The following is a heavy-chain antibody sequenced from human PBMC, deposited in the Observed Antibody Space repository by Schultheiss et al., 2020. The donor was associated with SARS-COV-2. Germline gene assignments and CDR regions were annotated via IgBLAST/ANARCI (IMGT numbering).Heavy chain of an antibody. Sequence: SQTLSLTCAVYGGSFSGYYWSWIRQPPGKGLEWIGEINHSGSTNYNPSLKSRVTISVDKSKNQFSLKLSSVTAADTAVYYCARDSDFWSGYYFDYWGQGTLVTVSS. CDR3: ARDSDFWSGYYFDY. CDR2: INHSGST. V-gene: IGHV4-34*01. CDR1: GGSFSGYY. D-gene: IGHD3-3*01. J-gene: IGHJ4*02.